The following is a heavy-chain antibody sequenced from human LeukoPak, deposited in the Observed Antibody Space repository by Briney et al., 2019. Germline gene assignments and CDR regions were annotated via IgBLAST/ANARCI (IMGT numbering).Heavy chain of an antibody. Sequence: GGSLRLSCAASGFTFSSYAMSWVRQAPGKGLEWVSSITGSSSYIYYADSVKGRFTISRDNAKNSLYLQMNSLRAEDTAVYYCARVLGSSEDYVWGSYRFWGQGTLVTVSS. J-gene: IGHJ4*02. V-gene: IGHV3-21*01. CDR1: GFTFSSYA. CDR3: ARVLGSSEDYVWGSYRF. CDR2: ITGSSSYI. D-gene: IGHD3-16*02.